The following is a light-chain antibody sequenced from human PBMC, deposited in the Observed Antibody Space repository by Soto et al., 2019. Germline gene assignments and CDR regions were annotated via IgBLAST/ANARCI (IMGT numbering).Light chain of an antibody. CDR3: QQYDNYPLT. CDR1: QSVRSW. V-gene: IGKV1-5*01. J-gene: IGKJ4*01. CDR2: DAS. Sequence: DIQMTQSPATLSASVGDRVTITCRASQSVRSWLAWYQQKPGTAPKLLIFDASRLESGVPSRFSGSASGTEFTLTISILQPDDFATYYCQQYDNYPLTVGGGTKVDIK.